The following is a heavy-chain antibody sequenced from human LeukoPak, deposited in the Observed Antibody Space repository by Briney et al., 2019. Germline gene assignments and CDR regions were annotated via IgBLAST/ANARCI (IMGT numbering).Heavy chain of an antibody. CDR2: INPNSGGT. CDR3: ARYGSRFDP. J-gene: IGHJ5*02. V-gene: IGHV1-2*02. D-gene: IGHD2-15*01. Sequence: ASVKVSCKASGYTFTDYYMHWVRQAPGQGLEWMGWINPNSGGTNFAQNFQGRVTMTRDTSISTAYMELSRLRSDDTAVYYCARYGSRFDPWGQGTLVTVSS. CDR1: GYTFTDYY.